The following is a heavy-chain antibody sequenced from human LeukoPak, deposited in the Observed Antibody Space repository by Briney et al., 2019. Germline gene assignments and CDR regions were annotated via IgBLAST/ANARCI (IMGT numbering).Heavy chain of an antibody. CDR2: ISSSSSYI. Sequence: GGSLRLSCAASGFTFSSYSMNWVRQAPGKGLEWVSSISSSSSYIYHADSVKGRFTISRDNAKNSLSLQMNSLRAEDTAVYYCARDRYSSWYAFDIWGQGTMVTVSS. J-gene: IGHJ3*02. CDR3: ARDRYSSWYAFDI. CDR1: GFTFSSYS. V-gene: IGHV3-21*01. D-gene: IGHD6-13*01.